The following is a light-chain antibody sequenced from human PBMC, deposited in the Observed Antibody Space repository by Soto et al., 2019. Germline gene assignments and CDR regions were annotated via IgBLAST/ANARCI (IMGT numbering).Light chain of an antibody. CDR3: QQYGSSSLT. Sequence: EIVLTQSPGTLSLSPGDRATLSCRASQSVTSSYLAWYQQKPGQAPRLLIYGASSRATGLPDRFRGRGSGTDFTLTISRLEPEDFAVYYCQQYGSSSLTFGQGTKVDNK. V-gene: IGKV3-20*01. CDR2: GAS. CDR1: QSVTSSY. J-gene: IGKJ1*01.